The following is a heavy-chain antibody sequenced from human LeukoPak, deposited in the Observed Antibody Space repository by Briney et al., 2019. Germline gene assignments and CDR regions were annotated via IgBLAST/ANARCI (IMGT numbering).Heavy chain of an antibody. J-gene: IGHJ5*02. CDR1: GGSVSSPNSY. D-gene: IGHD6-6*01. V-gene: IGHV4-61*01. Sequence: SETLSLTCVVSGGSVSSPNSYWSWIRQPPGKGLEWIGNVYYIGTTSYNSSLQSRVTISVDTSKNQFSLEVTSVTAADTAVYYCARNTSSSPWFDPWGQGTLVTVSS. CDR3: ARNTSSSPWFDP. CDR2: VYYIGTT.